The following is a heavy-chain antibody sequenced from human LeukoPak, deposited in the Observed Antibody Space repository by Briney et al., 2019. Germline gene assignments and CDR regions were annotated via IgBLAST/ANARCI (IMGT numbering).Heavy chain of an antibody. CDR2: IYNSGHT. Sequence: PSETLSLTCTVSGGSISSYYWSWIRQPPGKGLEWLGYIYNSGHTNYNPSLKSRVTISEDTSKNQLSLKLSSVTAADTAVYYCARAAVTTSRYFQHWGQGTLVTVSS. CDR1: GGSISSYY. J-gene: IGHJ1*01. V-gene: IGHV4-59*01. CDR3: ARAAVTTSRYFQH. D-gene: IGHD4-17*01.